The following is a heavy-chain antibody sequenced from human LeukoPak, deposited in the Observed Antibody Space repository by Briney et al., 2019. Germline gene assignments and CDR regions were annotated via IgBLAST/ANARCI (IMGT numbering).Heavy chain of an antibody. D-gene: IGHD3-10*01. Sequence: GGSLRLSCAASGFTFSSYAMSWVRQAPGKGLEWVSSISSSRSYISYADSVKGRFTISRDNAKNSLYLQMNSLRAEDTAVYYCARGGLGDYWGQGTLVTVSS. CDR1: GFTFSSYA. J-gene: IGHJ4*02. CDR2: ISSSRSYI. V-gene: IGHV3-21*01. CDR3: ARGGLGDY.